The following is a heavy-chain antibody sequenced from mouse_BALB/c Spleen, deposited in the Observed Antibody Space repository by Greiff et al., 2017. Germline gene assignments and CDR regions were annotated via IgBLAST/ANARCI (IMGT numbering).Heavy chain of an antibody. CDR2: ISSGGGST. J-gene: IGHJ1*01. CDR1: GFAFSSYD. D-gene: IGHD4-1*01. CDR3: TRHSGKGYFDV. V-gene: IGHV5-12-1*01. Sequence: EVKLMESGGGLVKPGGSLKLSCAASGFAFSSYDMSWVRQTPEKRLEWVAYISSGGGSTYYPDTVKGRFTISRDNAKNTLYLQMSSLKSEDTAMYYCTRHSGKGYFDVWGAGTTVTVSS.